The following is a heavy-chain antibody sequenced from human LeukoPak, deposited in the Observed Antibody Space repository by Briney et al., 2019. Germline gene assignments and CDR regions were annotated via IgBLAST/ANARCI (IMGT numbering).Heavy chain of an antibody. CDR3: ARVVPAADYYYYYMDV. J-gene: IGHJ6*03. V-gene: IGHV1-18*01. CDR2: ISAYNGNT. CDR1: GYTFTSYG. D-gene: IGHD2-2*01. Sequence: GASVKVSCKASGYTFTSYGISWVRQAPGQGLEWMGWISAYNGNTNYAQKLQGRVTMTTDTSTSTAYMELRSLRSDDTAVYYCARVVPAADYYYYYMDVWGKGTTVTVSS.